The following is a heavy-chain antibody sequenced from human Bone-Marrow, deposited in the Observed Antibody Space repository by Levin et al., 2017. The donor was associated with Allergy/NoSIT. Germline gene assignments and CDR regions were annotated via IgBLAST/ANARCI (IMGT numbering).Heavy chain of an antibody. CDR3: ARNIPVTDLGF. J-gene: IGHJ4*02. D-gene: IGHD1-14*01. V-gene: IGHV3-53*01. Sequence: GESLKISCAASGLTVSNHYMSWVRQAPGKGLEWVALIYSGGDTYYADSVKGRFTISRDSSKNTLYLQMNSPRTEDTAVYHCARNIPVTDLGFWGRGTLVTVSS. CDR1: GLTVSNHY. CDR2: IYSGGDT.